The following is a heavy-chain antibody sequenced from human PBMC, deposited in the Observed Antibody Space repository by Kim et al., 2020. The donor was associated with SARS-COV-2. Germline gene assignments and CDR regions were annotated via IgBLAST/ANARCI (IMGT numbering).Heavy chain of an antibody. CDR2: IYPGDSDT. V-gene: IGHV5-51*01. CDR1: GYSFTSYW. CDR3: ARLSGWTPRPIWTLTHFDY. Sequence: GESLKISCKGSGYSFTSYWIGWVRQMPGKGLEWMGIIYPGDSDTRYSPSFQGQVTISADKSISTAYLQWSSLKASDTAMYYCARLSGWTPRPIWTLTHFDYWGQGTLVTVSS. D-gene: IGHD6-19*01. J-gene: IGHJ4*02.